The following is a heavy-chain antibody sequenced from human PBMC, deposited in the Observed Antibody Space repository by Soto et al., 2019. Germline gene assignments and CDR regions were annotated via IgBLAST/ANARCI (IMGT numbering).Heavy chain of an antibody. D-gene: IGHD4-4*01. V-gene: IGHV4-30-2*01. CDR3: ARGGYRSKSYFYYGMDV. CDR1: GGSISSGGYS. J-gene: IGHJ6*02. Sequence: QLQLQESGSGLVKPSQTLSLTCAVSGGSISSGGYSWSWIRQPPGKGLEWIGYIFHSGSTYYNPSLRSRVTITVDTSKNQFSLKLSSVTAADTAVYYCARGGYRSKSYFYYGMDVWGQGTTVTVSS. CDR2: IFHSGST.